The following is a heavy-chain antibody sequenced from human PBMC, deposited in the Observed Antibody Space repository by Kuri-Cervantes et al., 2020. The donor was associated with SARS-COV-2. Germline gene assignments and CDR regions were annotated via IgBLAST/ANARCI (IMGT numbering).Heavy chain of an antibody. CDR1: GGSISSGDYY. Sequence: SETLSLTCTVSGGSISSGDYYWSWIRQPPGKGLEWIGYIYYSGSTYYNPSLKSRVTLSADRSKNQFSLNLTSVTAAGTAVYYCARVDSSLTIDYWGQGTLVTVSS. J-gene: IGHJ4*02. D-gene: IGHD6-13*01. V-gene: IGHV4-30-4*01. CDR3: ARVDSSLTIDY. CDR2: IYYSGST.